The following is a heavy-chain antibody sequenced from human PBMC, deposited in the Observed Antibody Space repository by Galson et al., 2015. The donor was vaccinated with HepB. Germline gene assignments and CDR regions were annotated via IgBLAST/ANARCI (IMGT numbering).Heavy chain of an antibody. D-gene: IGHD1-14*01. J-gene: IGHJ2*01. V-gene: IGHV3-48*01. CDR3: ARGSGPTGNHYWYFVL. CDR1: GFSLSAYS. CDR2: ISSQSWTI. Sequence: SLRLSCAVSGFSLSAYSMSWVRQAPGKGLEWISYISSQSWTIYHADSVKGRFTISRDNARNSLDLQMTSLRAEDTAVYYCARGSGPTGNHYWYFVLWGRGTLVTVAS.